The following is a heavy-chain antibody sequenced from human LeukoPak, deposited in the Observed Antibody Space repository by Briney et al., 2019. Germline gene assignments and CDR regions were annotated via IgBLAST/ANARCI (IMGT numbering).Heavy chain of an antibody. CDR2: IYYSGST. V-gene: IGHV4-59*01. D-gene: IGHD2-2*01. CDR3: ASLWPYQLSAFDI. CDR1: GGSISSYY. J-gene: IGHJ3*02. Sequence: SETLSLTCTVSGGSISSYYWSWIRQPPGKGLEWIGYIYYSGSTNYNPSLKSRVTISVDTSKNQFSLKLSSVTAADTAVYYCASLWPYQLSAFDIWGQGTMVTVSS.